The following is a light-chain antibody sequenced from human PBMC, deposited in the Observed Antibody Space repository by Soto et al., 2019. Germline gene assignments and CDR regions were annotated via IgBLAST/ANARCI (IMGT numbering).Light chain of an antibody. CDR3: QHYNNWPPLT. CDR1: HSISSN. Sequence: EVVLTQSPATLSLSPGEGATLSCRASHSISSNLAWYQQKPGQAPRLLIYGASTRAPDIPARFSGSGSGTEFTLTISSLQSADFAVYYCQHYNNWPPLTFGGGTKVDIK. CDR2: GAS. V-gene: IGKV3-15*01. J-gene: IGKJ4*01.